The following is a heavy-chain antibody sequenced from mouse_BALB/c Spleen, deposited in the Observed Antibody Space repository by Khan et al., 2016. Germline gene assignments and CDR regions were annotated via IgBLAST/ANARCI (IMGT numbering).Heavy chain of an antibody. J-gene: IGHJ1*01. D-gene: IGHD1-1*01. CDR1: GYTFTDYS. V-gene: IGHV9-2-1*01. CDR3: ARRVRWYFDV. CDR2: INTDTGEQ. Sequence: QIQLVQSGPELKKPGETVKISCKASGYTFTDYSMHWVKQAPGKGLKWMGGINTDTGEQTYAADLKGRFAFSLASYASTVYLQISNLTNEDTATYFCARRVRWYFDVWGAGTTVTVSA.